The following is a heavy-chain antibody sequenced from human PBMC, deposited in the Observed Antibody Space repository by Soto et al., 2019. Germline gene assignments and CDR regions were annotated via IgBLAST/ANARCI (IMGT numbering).Heavy chain of an antibody. CDR2: INHSGST. J-gene: IGHJ6*03. V-gene: IGHV4-34*01. CDR1: GGSFSGYY. CDR3: AGESWWGVPAARTPNYYYYMDV. D-gene: IGHD2-2*01. Sequence: SETLSLTCAVYGGSFSGYYWSWIRQPPGKGLEWIGEINHSGSTNYNPSLKSRVTISVDTSKNQFSLKLSSVTAADTAVYYCAGESWWGVPAARTPNYYYYMDVWGKGTTVTVSS.